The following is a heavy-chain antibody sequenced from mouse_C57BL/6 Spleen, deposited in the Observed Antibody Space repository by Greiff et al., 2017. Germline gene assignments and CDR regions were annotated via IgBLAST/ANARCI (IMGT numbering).Heavy chain of an antibody. V-gene: IGHV1-69*01. J-gene: IGHJ2*01. D-gene: IGHD4-1*01. CDR1: GYTFTSYW. CDR3: ARRKLTGTIFDD. CDR2: IDPSDSYT. Sequence: VQLQQPGAELVMPGASVKLSCKASGYTFTSYWMHWVKQRPGQGLEWIGEIDPSDSYTNYNQKFKGKSTLTVDKSSSTAYMQLSSLTSEDSAVYYCARRKLTGTIFDDWGQGTTLTVSS.